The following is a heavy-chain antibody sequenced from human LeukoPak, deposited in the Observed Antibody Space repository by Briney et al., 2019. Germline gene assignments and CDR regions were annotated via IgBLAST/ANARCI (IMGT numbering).Heavy chain of an antibody. V-gene: IGHV4-59*01. D-gene: IGHD6-19*01. J-gene: IGHJ3*02. CDR3: ARDSGAVVVAGGAFDI. CDR2: IYYSGST. CDR1: GCSISSYY. Sequence: SETLSLTCTVSGCSISSYYWSWIRQPPGKGLEWVGYIYYSGSTNYNPSLKSRVTISVDTSKNQFSLKLSSVTAADTAVYYCARDSGAVVVAGGAFDIWGQGTMVTVSS.